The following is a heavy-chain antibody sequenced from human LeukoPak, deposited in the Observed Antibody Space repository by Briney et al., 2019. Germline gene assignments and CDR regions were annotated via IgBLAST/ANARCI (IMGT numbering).Heavy chain of an antibody. J-gene: IGHJ4*02. V-gene: IGHV3-21*01. CDR2: ISSSSSYI. CDR1: GVTFSSYS. D-gene: IGHD4-23*01. Sequence: GGSLRLSCAASGVTFSSYSMNWVRQAPGKGLEWVSSISSSSSYIYYADSVKGRFTISRDNAKNSLYLQMNSLRAEDTAVYYCASLADYGGNRGWGQGTLVTVSS. CDR3: ASLADYGGNRG.